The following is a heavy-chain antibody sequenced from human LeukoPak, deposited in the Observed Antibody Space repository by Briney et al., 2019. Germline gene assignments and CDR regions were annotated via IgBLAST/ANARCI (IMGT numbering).Heavy chain of an antibody. Sequence: SETLFLTRTVSGGSISSSSYYWGWIRQPPGKGLEGMGSIYYSGSTYYNPSLKRRVTISVDTSKNQFSLKLSSVTAADTAVYYCARDGMVRGVMESAFDPWGQGTLVTVSS. V-gene: IGHV4-39*07. CDR1: GGSISSSSYY. J-gene: IGHJ5*02. CDR2: IYYSGST. CDR3: ARDGMVRGVMESAFDP. D-gene: IGHD3-10*01.